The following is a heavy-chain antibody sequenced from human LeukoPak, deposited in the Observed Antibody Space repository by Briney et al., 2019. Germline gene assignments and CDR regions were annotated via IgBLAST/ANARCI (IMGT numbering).Heavy chain of an antibody. CDR2: IKRKTDGGTT. V-gene: IGHV3-15*01. D-gene: IGHD4-17*01. CDR1: GFTFSNAR. J-gene: IGHJ4*02. Sequence: GSLRLSCAASGFTFSNARMSWFRQPPGKGLEWVGRIKRKTDGGTTDYAAPVKGRFTISRYDSTNSLYLQMNSLKTEDTAVYYCTTVDYGDFIVYWGQGTLVTVSS. CDR3: TTVDYGDFIVY.